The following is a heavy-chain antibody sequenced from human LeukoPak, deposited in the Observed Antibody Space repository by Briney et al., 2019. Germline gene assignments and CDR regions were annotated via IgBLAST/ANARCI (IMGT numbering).Heavy chain of an antibody. J-gene: IGHJ4*02. CDR1: GFTFSSYE. D-gene: IGHD3-10*01. CDR3: ARALGSGNTRGYLDY. CDR2: ISSNGGRI. V-gene: IGHV3-48*03. Sequence: GGSLRLSCAASGFTFSSYEMNWVRQAPGKGLEWVSYISSNGGRIYSADSLKGRVTISRDNAKSSLYLQMNSLRAEDTGVYYCARALGSGNTRGYLDYWGQGALVTVSS.